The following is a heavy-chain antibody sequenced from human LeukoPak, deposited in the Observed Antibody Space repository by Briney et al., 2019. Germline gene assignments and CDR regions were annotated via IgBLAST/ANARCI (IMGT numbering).Heavy chain of an antibody. J-gene: IGHJ4*02. Sequence: GGSLRLSCAASGFTFSSYAMSWVRQAPGKGLEWVSAISGGGGSTYYADSVKGRFTISRDNSKNTLYLQMNSLRAEDTAVYYCAKDSRDGYNHSDYWGQGTLVTVSS. D-gene: IGHD5-24*01. V-gene: IGHV3-23*01. CDR2: ISGGGGST. CDR1: GFTFSSYA. CDR3: AKDSRDGYNHSDY.